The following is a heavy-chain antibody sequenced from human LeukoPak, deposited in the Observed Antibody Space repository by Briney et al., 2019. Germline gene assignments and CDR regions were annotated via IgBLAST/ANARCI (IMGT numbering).Heavy chain of an antibody. Sequence: ASVKVSCKASGYTFTGYYMHWVRQAPGQGLEWMGWINPNSGGTNYAQKFQGRVTMTRDTSISTAYMELSRLRSDDTAVYYCASSTMVRGVFDRHGWFDPWGQGTLVTVSS. V-gene: IGHV1-2*02. CDR2: INPNSGGT. D-gene: IGHD3-10*01. CDR1: GYTFTGYY. J-gene: IGHJ5*02. CDR3: ASSTMVRGVFDRHGWFDP.